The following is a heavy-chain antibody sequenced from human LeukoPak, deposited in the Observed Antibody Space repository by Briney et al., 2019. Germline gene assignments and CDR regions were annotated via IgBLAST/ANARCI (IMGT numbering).Heavy chain of an antibody. CDR1: GFTFSNYW. J-gene: IGHJ6*02. CDR2: IKQDGGER. Sequence: AGGSLRLSCAASGFTFSNYWMNWVRQVPGKGLEWVATIKQDGGERYYVDSVEGRFTISRDNGKTSVYLQMNSLRADDTAVYYCARSRAAVVMGELIPSFYYGMDVWGQGTTVTVSS. D-gene: IGHD3-16*01. V-gene: IGHV3-7*03. CDR3: ARSRAAVVMGELIPSFYYGMDV.